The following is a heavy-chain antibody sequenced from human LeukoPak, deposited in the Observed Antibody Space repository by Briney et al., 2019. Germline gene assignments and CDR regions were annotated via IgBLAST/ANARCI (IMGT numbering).Heavy chain of an antibody. V-gene: IGHV3-30*18. J-gene: IGHJ5*02. CDR1: GFTFSSYG. CDR3: AKEHYDFWSGYPDWFDP. CDR2: MTYDGSNQ. Sequence: AGGSLRLSCEASGFTFSSYGMHWVRQAPGKGLEWVAAMTYDGSNQNYADSVKGRFTISRENSRNTLHLQMDSLRVEDTAVYYCAKEHYDFWSGYPDWFDPWGQGTLVTVSS. D-gene: IGHD3-3*01.